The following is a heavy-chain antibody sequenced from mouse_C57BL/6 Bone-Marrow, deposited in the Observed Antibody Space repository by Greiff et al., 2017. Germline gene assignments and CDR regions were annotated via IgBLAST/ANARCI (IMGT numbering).Heavy chain of an antibody. J-gene: IGHJ3*01. CDR2: ISSGGSYT. V-gene: IGHV5-6*01. D-gene: IGHD2-4*01. CDR1: GFTFSSYG. CDR3: ARRDDYEFAY. Sequence: EVQGVESGGDLVKPGGSLKLSCAASGFTFSSYGMSWVRQTPDKRLEWVATISSGGSYTYYPDSVKGRFTISRDNAKNTLYLQMSSLKSEDTAMYYCARRDDYEFAYWGQGTLVTVSA.